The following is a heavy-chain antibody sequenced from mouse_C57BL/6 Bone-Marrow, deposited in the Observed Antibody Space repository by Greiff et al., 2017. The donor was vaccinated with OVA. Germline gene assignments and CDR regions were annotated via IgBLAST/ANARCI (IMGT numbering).Heavy chain of an antibody. V-gene: IGHV1-7*01. CDR2: ISPSSGYT. J-gene: IGHJ3*01. CDR3: AGWGYDHSAWFAY. D-gene: IGHD2-2*01. CDR1: GYTFTSYW. Sequence: VKLQQSGAELVKPGASVKLSCKASGYTFTSYWMHWVKQRPGQGLEWIGYISPSSGYTKYNQKVKDKATLTADKSSSTAYMQLSSLTYEDSAVYYCAGWGYDHSAWFAYWGQGTLVTVSA.